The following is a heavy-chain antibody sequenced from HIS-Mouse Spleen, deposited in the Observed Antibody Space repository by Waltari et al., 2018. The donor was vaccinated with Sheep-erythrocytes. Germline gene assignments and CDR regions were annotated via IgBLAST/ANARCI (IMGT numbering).Heavy chain of an antibody. D-gene: IGHD2-2*01. V-gene: IGHV1-69*04. CDR3: ARGSEDIVVVPAASYYYYGMDV. J-gene: IGHJ6*02. Sequence: SSYAISWVRQAPGQGLEWMGRIIPILGIANYAQKFQGRVTITADKSTSTAYMELSSLRSEDTAVYYCARGSEDIVVVPAASYYYYGMDVWGQGTTVTVSS. CDR1: SSYA. CDR2: IIPILGIA.